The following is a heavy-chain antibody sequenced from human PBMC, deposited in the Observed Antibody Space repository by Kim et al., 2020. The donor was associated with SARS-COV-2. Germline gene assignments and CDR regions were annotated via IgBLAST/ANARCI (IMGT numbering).Heavy chain of an antibody. V-gene: IGHV4-4*07. CDR3: ASFWDSSGYWRTTF. Sequence: NPSLKSRVTMSVDTSKNQFSLKLSSVTAADTAVYYCASFWDSSGYWRTTFWGQGTLVTVSS. D-gene: IGHD3-22*01. J-gene: IGHJ4*02.